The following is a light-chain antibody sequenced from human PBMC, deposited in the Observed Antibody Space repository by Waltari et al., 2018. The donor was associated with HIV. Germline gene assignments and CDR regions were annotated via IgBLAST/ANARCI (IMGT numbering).Light chain of an antibody. CDR3: SSYTSSSTLYV. CDR1: SSAVGGYNY. J-gene: IGLJ1*01. Sequence: QSALTQPASVSGSPGQSITISCPGTSSAVGGYNYVPCYQQPPGKAPKLMIYDVSSRPAGVSNRFSGSKSGNTASLTISGLQAEDEADYYCSSYTSSSTLYVFGTGTKVTVL. CDR2: DVS. V-gene: IGLV2-14*03.